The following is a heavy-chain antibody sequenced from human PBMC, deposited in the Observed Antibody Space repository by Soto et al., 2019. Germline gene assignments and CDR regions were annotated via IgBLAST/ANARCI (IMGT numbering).Heavy chain of an antibody. CDR1: GFTFDDYA. J-gene: IGHJ3*02. D-gene: IGHD1-1*01. CDR3: AKDGNDDGAFDI. V-gene: IGHV3-9*01. CDR2: ISWNSGSI. Sequence: GGSLRLCCAASGFTFDDYAMHWVRQAPGKGLEWVSGISWNSGSIGYADSVKGRFTISRDNAKNSLYLQMNSLRAEDTALYYCAKDGNDDGAFDIWGQGTMVTVS.